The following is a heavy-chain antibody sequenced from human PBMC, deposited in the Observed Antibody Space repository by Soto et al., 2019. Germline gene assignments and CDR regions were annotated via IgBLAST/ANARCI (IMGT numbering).Heavy chain of an antibody. Sequence: QVQLQQWGAGLLKPSETLSLTCAVYGGSFSGYYWSWIRQPPGKGLEWIGEINHSGSTNYNPSLKSRVTISVDTSKNQFSLKLSSVTAADTAVYYCARGLTIKLWGQGTLVTVSS. CDR1: GGSFSGYY. D-gene: IGHD3-9*01. CDR3: ARGLTIKL. J-gene: IGHJ4*02. V-gene: IGHV4-34*01. CDR2: INHSGST.